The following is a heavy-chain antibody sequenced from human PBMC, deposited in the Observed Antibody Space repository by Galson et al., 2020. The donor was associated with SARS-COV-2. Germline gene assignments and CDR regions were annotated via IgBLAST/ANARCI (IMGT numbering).Heavy chain of an antibody. J-gene: IGHJ4*02. CDR1: GFTFGDYA. CDR3: TRDHVVTPGVADY. Sequence: GESLKISCTASGFTFGDYAMSWFRQAPGKGLEWVGFIRSKAYGGTTEYAASVKGRFTISRDDSKSIAYLQMNSLKTEDTAVYYCTRDHVVTPGVADYWGQGTLVTVSS. D-gene: IGHD2-21*02. CDR2: IRSKAYGGTT. V-gene: IGHV3-49*03.